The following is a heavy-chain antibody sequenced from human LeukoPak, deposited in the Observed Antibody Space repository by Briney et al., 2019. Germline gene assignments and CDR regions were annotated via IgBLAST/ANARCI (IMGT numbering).Heavy chain of an antibody. J-gene: IGHJ4*02. V-gene: IGHV4-61*02. D-gene: IGHD3-10*01. CDR1: GGSISSGSYY. CDR2: IYTSGST. CDR3: AGSGSYYDY. Sequence: SETLSLTCTVSGGSISSGSYYWSWIRQPAGKGLEWIGRIYTSGSTNYNPSLKSRVTMSVDTSKNQFSLKLSSVTAADTAVYYCAGSGSYYDYWGQGTLVTVSS.